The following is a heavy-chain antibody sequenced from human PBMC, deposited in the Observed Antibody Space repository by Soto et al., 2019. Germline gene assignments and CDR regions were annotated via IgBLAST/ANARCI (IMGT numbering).Heavy chain of an antibody. Sequence: GGSLRLSCAASGFTFSSYAMHWVLQAPGKGLEWVAVISYDGSNKYYADSVKGRFTISRDNSKNTLYLQMNSLRAEDTAVYYCARVTGAAAGPLSDYWGQGTLVTVSS. CDR3: ARVTGAAAGPLSDY. D-gene: IGHD6-13*01. CDR1: GFTFSSYA. CDR2: ISYDGSNK. J-gene: IGHJ4*02. V-gene: IGHV3-30-3*01.